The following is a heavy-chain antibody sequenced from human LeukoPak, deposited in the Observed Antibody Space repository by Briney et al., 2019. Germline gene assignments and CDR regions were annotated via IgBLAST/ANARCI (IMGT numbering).Heavy chain of an antibody. Sequence: SVKVPCKASGFTFTSSAVQWVRQARGQRLEWIGWIVVGSGNTNYAQKFQERVTITRDMSTSTAYMELSSLRSEDTAVYYCAASPDYYDSNGYSYYFDYWGQGTLVTVSS. CDR2: IVVGSGNT. D-gene: IGHD3-22*01. V-gene: IGHV1-58*01. CDR3: AASPDYYDSNGYSYYFDY. CDR1: GFTFTSSA. J-gene: IGHJ4*02.